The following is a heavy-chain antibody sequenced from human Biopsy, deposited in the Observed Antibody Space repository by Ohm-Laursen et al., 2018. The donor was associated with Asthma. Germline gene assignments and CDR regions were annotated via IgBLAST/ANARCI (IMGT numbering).Heavy chain of an antibody. CDR2: INSVFGTT. V-gene: IGHV1-69*01. CDR1: GGTFNTYV. CDR3: ARKAGSCISRTCYSLDF. D-gene: IGHD2-2*01. Sequence: SSVKVSCKSLGGTFNTYVIGWVRQAPGQGLEWMGGINSVFGTTTYPQKFQDRVTITADDSTSTVYMELSSLKSEDTAVYYCARKAGSCISRTCYSLDFWGQGTLVSVSS. J-gene: IGHJ4*02.